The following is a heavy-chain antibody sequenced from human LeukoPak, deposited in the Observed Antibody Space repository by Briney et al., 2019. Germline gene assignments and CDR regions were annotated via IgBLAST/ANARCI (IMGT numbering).Heavy chain of an antibody. CDR2: IKQDGSEK. CDR3: AKDNWNYFLIDY. V-gene: IGHV3-7*01. J-gene: IGHJ4*02. CDR1: GFTFSSYW. Sequence: GGSLRLSCAASGFTFSSYWMSWVRQAPGKGLEWVANIKQDGSEKHYVDSVKGRFTISRDNAKNSLYLQMNSLRAEDTAVYYCAKDNWNYFLIDYWGQGTLVTVSS. D-gene: IGHD1-7*01.